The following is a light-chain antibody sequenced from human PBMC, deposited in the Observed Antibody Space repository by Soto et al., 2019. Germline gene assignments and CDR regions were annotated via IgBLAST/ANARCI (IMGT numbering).Light chain of an antibody. Sequence: DIQVTQSPSTLSATVGDRVTITCRASQSISRWLAWYQQKPGKAPKLLIYDASNLESGVPSRFSGSGSGTVFTLTISNLQPDDIATYYCQQYENYWTLGQGTKVDIK. J-gene: IGKJ1*01. CDR1: QSISRW. CDR3: QQYENYWT. CDR2: DAS. V-gene: IGKV1-5*01.